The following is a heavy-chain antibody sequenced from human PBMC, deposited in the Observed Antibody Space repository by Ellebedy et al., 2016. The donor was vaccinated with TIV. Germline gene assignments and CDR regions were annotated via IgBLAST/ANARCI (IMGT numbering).Heavy chain of an antibody. Sequence: GESLKISXAASGFTFSSYSMNWVRQAPGKGLEWVSSISSSSSYIYYADSVKGRFTISRDNAKNSLYLQMNSLRAEDTAVYYCARDHPPSLADIVVVVAATFFFDYWGQGTLVTVSS. CDR1: GFTFSSYS. CDR3: ARDHPPSLADIVVVVAATFFFDY. V-gene: IGHV3-21*01. J-gene: IGHJ4*02. CDR2: ISSSSSYI. D-gene: IGHD2-15*01.